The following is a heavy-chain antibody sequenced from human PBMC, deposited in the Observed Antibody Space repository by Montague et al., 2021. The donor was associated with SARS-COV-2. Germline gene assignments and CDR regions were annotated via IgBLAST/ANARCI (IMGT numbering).Heavy chain of an antibody. J-gene: IGHJ4*02. CDR2: INHTSST. Sequence: SETLSLTRVVSGDSIITDNCCTWVLLPPGKSLVGFVEINHTSSTKYKPSPKKRVSMSVDKSWNQFSLRLPSVTAADTAIYYCARKGSGRSDLAYWGQGTLVTVSS. CDR3: ARKGSGRSDLAY. V-gene: IGHV4-4*02. CDR1: GDSIITDNC. D-gene: IGHD1-26*01.